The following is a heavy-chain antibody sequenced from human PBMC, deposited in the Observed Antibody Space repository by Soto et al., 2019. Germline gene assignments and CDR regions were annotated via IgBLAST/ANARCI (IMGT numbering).Heavy chain of an antibody. J-gene: IGHJ3*02. CDR3: ARSAGAVTTSHDAFDI. CDR2: IYPGDSDT. Sequence: GESXKISCKGSGYSFTSYWIGWVRQMPGKGLEWMGIIYPGDSDTRYSPSFQGQVTISADKSISTAYLQWSSLKASDTAMYYCARSAGAVTTSHDAFDIWGQGTMVTVSS. V-gene: IGHV5-51*01. CDR1: GYSFTSYW. D-gene: IGHD4-17*01.